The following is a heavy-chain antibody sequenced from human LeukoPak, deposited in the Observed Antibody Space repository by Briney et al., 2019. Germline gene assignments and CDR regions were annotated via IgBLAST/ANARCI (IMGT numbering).Heavy chain of an antibody. J-gene: IGHJ4*02. Sequence: GGSLRLSCAASFFTFTRSGMHWVRQAPGKGLEWVAVISYDGSNKYYADSVKGRFTISRDNSKNMLYLQMHSLRAEDTAVYYCAKDTSSGWYLGSDYWGQGTLVTVSS. CDR3: AKDTSSGWYLGSDY. CDR2: ISYDGSNK. CDR1: FFTFTRSG. V-gene: IGHV3-30*18. D-gene: IGHD6-19*01.